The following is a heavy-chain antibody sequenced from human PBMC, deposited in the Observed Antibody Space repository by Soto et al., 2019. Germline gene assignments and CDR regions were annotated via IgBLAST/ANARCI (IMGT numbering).Heavy chain of an antibody. V-gene: IGHV4-31*03. Sequence: QVQLQESGPGLVKPSQTLSLTCTVSGGSISSGDYYWSWIRQHPGKGLEWIGYIYYRGSTYYNPSLKRRITISVDTSKNQCSLKLSSGTAADPAVYYCARDVPPGRGSPNFYYYGMDVWGQGATVTVSS. CDR2: IYYRGST. D-gene: IGHD3-10*01. CDR1: GGSISSGDYY. CDR3: ARDVPPGRGSPNFYYYGMDV. J-gene: IGHJ6*02.